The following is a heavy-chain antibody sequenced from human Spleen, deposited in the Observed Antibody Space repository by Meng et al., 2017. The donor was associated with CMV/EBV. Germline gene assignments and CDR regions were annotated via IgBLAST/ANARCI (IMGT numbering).Heavy chain of an antibody. J-gene: IGHJ1*01. CDR1: GYTFTGYY. CDR3: ARGPRIVAAGNIGYFQH. CDR2: INPNSGGT. Sequence: ASVKVSCKASGYTFTGYYMHWVRQAPGQGLEWMGWINPNSGGTNYAQKFQGRVTMTRDTSISTAYMELSRLRSDVTAVYYCARGPRIVAAGNIGYFQHWGQGTLVTVSS. V-gene: IGHV1-2*02. D-gene: IGHD6-13*01.